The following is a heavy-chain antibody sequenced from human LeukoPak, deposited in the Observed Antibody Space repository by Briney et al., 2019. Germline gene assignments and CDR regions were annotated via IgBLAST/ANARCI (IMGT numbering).Heavy chain of an antibody. CDR2: IYYSGST. V-gene: IGHV4-59*01. J-gene: IGHJ4*02. Sequence: SETLSLTCTVSGGSISSYYCSWIRHPPGEGLECIGYIYYSGSTNYNPSLKSRVTISVDTSKNQFSLKLSSVTAADTAVYYCARYYGSGSYWFDYWGQGTLVTVSS. CDR3: ARYYGSGSYWFDY. D-gene: IGHD3-10*01. CDR1: GGSISSYY.